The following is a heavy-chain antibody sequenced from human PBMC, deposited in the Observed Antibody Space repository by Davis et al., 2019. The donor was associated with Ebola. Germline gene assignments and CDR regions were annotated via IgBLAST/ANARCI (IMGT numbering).Heavy chain of an antibody. J-gene: IGHJ4*02. CDR2: ISGSGGST. CDR1: GFTFGSYA. D-gene: IGHD2-15*01. Sequence: GGSLRLSCAASGFTFGSYAMSWVRQAPGKGLEWVSAISGSGGSTYYADSVKGRFTISRDNSKNTLYLQMNSLRAEDTAVYYCTTEEFVDGSGHFDYWGQGTLVTVSS. V-gene: IGHV3-23*01. CDR3: TTEEFVDGSGHFDY.